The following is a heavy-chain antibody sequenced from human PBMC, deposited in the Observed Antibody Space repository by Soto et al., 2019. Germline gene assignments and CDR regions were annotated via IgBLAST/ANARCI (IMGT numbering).Heavy chain of an antibody. CDR3: ARLQYCGLRLSCYNPVDS. CDR1: GYSFTTYW. Sequence: EVQLVQSGAEVKKPGESLKISCKASGYSFTTYWIGWVRQMPGKGLEWMGIIYPGDSDARYSPSFQGQVTFSVDESISTAYLQWSSLKASDTAMYYCARLQYCGLRLSCYNPVDSWGQGTLVTVSS. J-gene: IGHJ4*02. V-gene: IGHV5-51*01. CDR2: IYPGDSDA. D-gene: IGHD2-21*01.